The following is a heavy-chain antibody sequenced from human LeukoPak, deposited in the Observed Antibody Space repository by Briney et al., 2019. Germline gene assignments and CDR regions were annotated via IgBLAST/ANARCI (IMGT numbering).Heavy chain of an antibody. CDR2: ISYDGSNK. CDR1: GFTFSSYA. J-gene: IGHJ4*02. Sequence: GGSLRLSCAASGFTFSSYAMHWVRQAPGKGLERVAVISYDGSNKYYADSVKGRFTISRDNSKNTLYLQMNSLRAEDTAVYYCAKDLLDWAHSSGWYWGQGTLVTVSS. V-gene: IGHV3-30*04. CDR3: AKDLLDWAHSSGWY. D-gene: IGHD6-19*01.